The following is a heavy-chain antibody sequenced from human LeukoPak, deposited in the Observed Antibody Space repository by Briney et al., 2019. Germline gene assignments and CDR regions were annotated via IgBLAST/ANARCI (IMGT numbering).Heavy chain of an antibody. Sequence: PSETLSLTCAVYGGSFSGYYWSWIRQPPGKGLEWIGEINHSGSTNYNPSLKSRVTISVDTSKNQFSLKLSSVTAADTAVYYCARAPGVPADKVIDYWGQGALVTVSS. D-gene: IGHD2-2*01. V-gene: IGHV4-34*01. CDR3: ARAPGVPADKVIDY. CDR2: INHSGST. CDR1: GGSFSGYY. J-gene: IGHJ4*02.